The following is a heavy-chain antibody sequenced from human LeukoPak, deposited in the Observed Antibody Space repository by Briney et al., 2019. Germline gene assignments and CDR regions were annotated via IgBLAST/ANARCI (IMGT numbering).Heavy chain of an antibody. CDR1: GYTFTSYD. D-gene: IGHD6-19*01. CDR2: MNPNSGNT. Sequence: ASVKVSCKASGYTFTSYDINWVRQATGQGLEWMGWMNPNSGNTGYAQKFQGRVTITADKSTSSAYMELSSLRSEDTAVYYCAREEGSGWYNPAFFDYWGQGTLVTVSS. CDR3: AREEGSGWYNPAFFDY. J-gene: IGHJ4*02. V-gene: IGHV1-8*01.